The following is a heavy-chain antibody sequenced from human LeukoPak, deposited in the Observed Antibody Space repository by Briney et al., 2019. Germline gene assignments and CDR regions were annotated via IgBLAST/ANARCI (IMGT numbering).Heavy chain of an antibody. J-gene: IGHJ3*02. Sequence: PSETLSLTCTVSGGSIGSATYYWTWLRQPPGKGLEWVGYIHHSGSTFYKPSLKSRVTISLDMSRNQFSLKLNSVTAADTAVYYCARSQWGYAFDIWGQGTMVTVS. CDR3: ARSQWGYAFDI. CDR2: IHHSGST. D-gene: IGHD6-19*01. V-gene: IGHV4-30-2*01. CDR1: GGSIGSATYY.